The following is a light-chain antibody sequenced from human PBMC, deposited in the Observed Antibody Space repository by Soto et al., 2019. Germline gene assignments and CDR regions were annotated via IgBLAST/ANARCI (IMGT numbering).Light chain of an antibody. CDR1: QSISSY. J-gene: IGKJ2*01. V-gene: IGKV1-39*01. CDR2: AAS. CDR3: QQSDSTLYT. Sequence: DIQMTQSPSSLSASVGERATITCRASQSISSYLNWYQQKPGKAPKLLIYAASSLQSGVPSRFSGSGSGTDFTLTISSLQPEDFAAYYCQQSDSTLYTFGQGTKLEIK.